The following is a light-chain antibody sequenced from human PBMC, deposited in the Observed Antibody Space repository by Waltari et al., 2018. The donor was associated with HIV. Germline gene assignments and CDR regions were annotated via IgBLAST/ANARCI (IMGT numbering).Light chain of an antibody. CDR3: AAWDDSLSGPV. Sequence: QSVRPQPASASGTPAQRVTFSRSGCSAHIAPTYVSWYQQPPGTAPKVLIYRSNQRPSGGPDRFSGSKSGTSASLAISGLRSEDEADYYCAAWDDSLSGPVFGGGTKVTVL. J-gene: IGLJ3*02. CDR2: RSN. CDR1: SAHIAPTY. V-gene: IGLV1-47*01.